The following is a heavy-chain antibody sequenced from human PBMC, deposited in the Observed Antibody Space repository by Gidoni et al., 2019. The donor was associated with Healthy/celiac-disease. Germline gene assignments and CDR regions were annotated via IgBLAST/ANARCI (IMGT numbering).Heavy chain of an antibody. Sequence: QITLKESGPTLVKPTQTLTLTCTFSRFSLSTSGVGVGWIRQPPGKALVWLALIYWNDDKRYSPSLKSRLTITKDTSKNQVVLTMTNMDPVDTATYYGAHRKLVCGGGSCYHAFDIWGQGTMVTVSS. CDR3: AHRKLVCGGGSCYHAFDI. J-gene: IGHJ3*02. D-gene: IGHD2-15*01. CDR2: IYWNDDK. V-gene: IGHV2-5*01. CDR1: RFSLSTSGVG.